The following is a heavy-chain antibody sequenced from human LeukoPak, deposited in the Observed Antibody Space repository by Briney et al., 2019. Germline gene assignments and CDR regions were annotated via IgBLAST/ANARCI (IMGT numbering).Heavy chain of an antibody. Sequence: GASVKVSCKSSGYTFTSYGISCVRQAPGQGLEWMGWISAYNGKTNYAQKLQGRVTMTTDTSTSTAYIELRSLRSDDTAVYYCARGNDILTGYYNWFDPWGQGTLVTVSS. D-gene: IGHD3-9*01. V-gene: IGHV1-18*01. J-gene: IGHJ5*02. CDR1: GYTFTSYG. CDR2: ISAYNGKT. CDR3: ARGNDILTGYYNWFDP.